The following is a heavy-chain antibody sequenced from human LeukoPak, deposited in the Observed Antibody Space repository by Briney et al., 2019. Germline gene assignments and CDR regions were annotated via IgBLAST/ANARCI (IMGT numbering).Heavy chain of an antibody. V-gene: IGHV4-59*08. CDR2: IYYSGST. Sequence: SETLSLTCTVSGGSISSYYWSWIRQPPGKGLEWIGYIYYSGSTNYNPSLKSRVTISVDTSKNQFPLKLSSVTAADTAVYYCARHPGYYDSSGYHDAFDIWGQGTMVTVSS. CDR1: GGSISSYY. D-gene: IGHD3-22*01. CDR3: ARHPGYYDSSGYHDAFDI. J-gene: IGHJ3*02.